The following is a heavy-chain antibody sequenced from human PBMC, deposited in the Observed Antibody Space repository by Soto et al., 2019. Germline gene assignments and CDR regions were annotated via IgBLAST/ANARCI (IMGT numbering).Heavy chain of an antibody. CDR2: INAGNGNT. V-gene: IGHV1-3*01. D-gene: IGHD7-27*01. CDR3: ARLGTGEIYDY. J-gene: IGHJ4*02. Sequence: QVQLVQSGAEVKKPGASVKVSCKASGYTFTSYAMHWVRQAPGQRVAWMGWINAGNGNTKYSQKFQGRVTITRNTSASTAYMELSSLRSEDTAVYYCARLGTGEIYDYWGQGTLVTVSS. CDR1: GYTFTSYA.